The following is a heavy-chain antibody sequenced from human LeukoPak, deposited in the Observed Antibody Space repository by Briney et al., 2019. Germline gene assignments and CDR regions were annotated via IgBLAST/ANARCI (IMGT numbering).Heavy chain of an antibody. V-gene: IGHV4-4*02. CDR3: AGLVGRYSNGMYYYFDY. J-gene: IGHJ4*02. CDR1: GGSITSVSL. D-gene: IGHD1-26*01. Sequence: SGTLSLTCAVSGGSITSVSLWAWVRQPPGKGLEWVGEMYLSRTTTCNPSLRGRATISLDRSKNQVSLRLNSVTAADTALYYCAGLVGRYSNGMYYYFDYWGQGILVTVSS. CDR2: MYLSRTT.